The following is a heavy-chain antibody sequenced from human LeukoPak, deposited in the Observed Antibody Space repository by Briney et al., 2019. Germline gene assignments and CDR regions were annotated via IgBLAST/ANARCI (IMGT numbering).Heavy chain of an antibody. D-gene: IGHD3-10*01. CDR2: ISYDGSNK. CDR1: GFTFSSYA. J-gene: IGHJ3*02. CDR3: ARSHKTVTMVRSAVGAFDI. V-gene: IGHV3-30-3*01. Sequence: GGSLRVFCAASGFTFSSYAMHWVRQAPGKGLEWVAVISYDGSNKYYADSVKGRFTISRDNSKNTLYLQMNSLRAEDTAVYYCARSHKTVTMVRSAVGAFDIWGQGTMVTVSS.